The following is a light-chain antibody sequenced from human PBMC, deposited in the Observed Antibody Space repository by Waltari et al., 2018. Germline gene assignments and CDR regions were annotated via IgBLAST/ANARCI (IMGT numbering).Light chain of an antibody. CDR3: QQYGNSPPYT. V-gene: IGKV3-20*01. CDR1: QSVDSAY. Sequence: EIVLTQSPGTLSLSPGDRATLSCRASQSVDSAYLAWFQQKPGQAPSLLLYGASSRATGIPDRFSGSASGTGFTLTISRLEPEDFAIYYCQQYGNSPPYTFGQGTKLEIK. CDR2: GAS. J-gene: IGKJ2*01.